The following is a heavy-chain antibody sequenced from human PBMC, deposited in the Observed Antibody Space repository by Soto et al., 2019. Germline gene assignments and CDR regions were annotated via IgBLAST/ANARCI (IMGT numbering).Heavy chain of an antibody. CDR2: INGDGSTT. V-gene: IGHV3-74*01. Sequence: EVQLVESGGALVQPGGSLRLSCTASGFTFSRLWMHWVRQAPGKGLVWVSRINGDGSTTTYADSVKGRFIISRDNAKNMLYLQMNSLTAEDTAVYYCARPRYDGSGTPFDHWGQGTLVTVSS. D-gene: IGHD3-22*01. CDR1: GFTFSRLW. CDR3: ARPRYDGSGTPFDH. J-gene: IGHJ4*02.